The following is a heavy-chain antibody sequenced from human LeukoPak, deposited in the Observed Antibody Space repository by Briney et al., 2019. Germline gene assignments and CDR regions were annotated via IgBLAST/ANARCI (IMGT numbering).Heavy chain of an antibody. J-gene: IGHJ4*02. CDR2: INPNSGGT. CDR1: GYTFTIYY. V-gene: IGHV1-2*02. CDR3: ARERTLTSCYDY. D-gene: IGHD2-15*01. Sequence: GASGKVSFKASGYTFTIYYIHWVRQAPGQGLEWMGWINPNSGGTNYAQKFQGRVTMTRDTSISTAYMELSRLRSDDTAVYYCARERTLTSCYDYWGQGTLVTVSS.